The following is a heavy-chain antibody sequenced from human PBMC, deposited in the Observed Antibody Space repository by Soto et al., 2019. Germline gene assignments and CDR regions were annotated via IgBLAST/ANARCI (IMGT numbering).Heavy chain of an antibody. V-gene: IGHV3-30*18. CDR1: GFTFSSYG. J-gene: IGHJ6*02. D-gene: IGHD3-22*01. CDR3: AKAADSTYGMDV. CDR2: ISYDGSNK. Sequence: LRLSCAASGFTFSSYGMHWVRQAPGKGLEWVAVISYDGSNKYYADSVKGRFTISRDNSKNTLYLQMNSLRAEDTAVYYCAKAADSTYGMDVWGQGTTVTVSS.